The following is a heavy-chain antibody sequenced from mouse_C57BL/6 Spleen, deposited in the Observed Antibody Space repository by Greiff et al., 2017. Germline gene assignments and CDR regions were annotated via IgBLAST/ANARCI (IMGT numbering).Heavy chain of an antibody. J-gene: IGHJ4*01. D-gene: IGHD1-1*01. Sequence: QVQLQQSGPELVKPGASVKISCKASGYTFTDYYINWVKQRPGQGLEWIGWIFPGSGSTYYNEKFKGKATLTVDKSSSTAYMLLSSLTSEDSAVYFCARAPPPDYYGSSVYYYAMDYWGQGTSVTVSS. CDR2: IFPGSGST. CDR1: GYTFTDYY. CDR3: ARAPPPDYYGSSVYYYAMDY. V-gene: IGHV1-75*01.